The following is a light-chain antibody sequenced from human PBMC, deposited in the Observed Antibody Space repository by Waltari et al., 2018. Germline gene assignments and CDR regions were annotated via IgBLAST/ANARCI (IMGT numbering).Light chain of an antibody. CDR3: GTWDNNLSAV. Sequence: QSVLTQPPSVSAAPGQKVTIPCSGSIPNIGNNYVSWYQQFPGAAPKVLIYGNDKRTTGIPDRFSGSKSGTSATLDITGLQTGDEADYYCGTWDNNLSAVFGGGTKVTVL. V-gene: IGLV1-51*02. CDR2: GND. CDR1: IPNIGNNY. J-gene: IGLJ2*01.